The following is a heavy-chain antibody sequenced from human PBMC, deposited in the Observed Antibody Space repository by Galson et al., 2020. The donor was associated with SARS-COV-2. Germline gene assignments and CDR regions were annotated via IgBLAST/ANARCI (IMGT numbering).Heavy chain of an antibody. Sequence: SETLSLTCTVSGVSVISGGHYWTWIRQHPGKGLEWIGHIFPSVTTYYSPSLKSRVTISVDTSQNQFSLRLSSVTAADTAVYYCARGRFYDSTGYSTSYYLDSWGQGTLVTVSS. CDR2: IFPSVTT. V-gene: IGHV4-31*03. D-gene: IGHD3-22*01. CDR3: ARGRFYDSTGYSTSYYLDS. CDR1: GVSVISGGHY. J-gene: IGHJ4*02.